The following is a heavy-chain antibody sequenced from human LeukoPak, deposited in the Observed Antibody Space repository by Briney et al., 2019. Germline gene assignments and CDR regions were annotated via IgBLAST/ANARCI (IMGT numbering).Heavy chain of an antibody. CDR2: MNPNSGNT. J-gene: IGHJ5*02. CDR1: GYTFTSYD. D-gene: IGHD2-2*01. V-gene: IGHV1-8*01. CDR3: ARGVLGGDIVVVPAAITWFGELYSQFDP. Sequence: ASVKVSCKASGYTFTSYDINWVRQATGQGLEWMGWMNPNSGNTGYVQKFQGRVTMSRNTSISTAYMEMSSLRSEDTAVYYCARGVLGGDIVVVPAAITWFGELYSQFDPWGQGTLVTVS.